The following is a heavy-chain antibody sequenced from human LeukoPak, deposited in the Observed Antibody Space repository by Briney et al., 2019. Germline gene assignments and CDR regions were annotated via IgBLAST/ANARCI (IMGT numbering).Heavy chain of an antibody. V-gene: IGHV3-74*01. Sequence: GGSLRLSCVGSEFSFSSYWMHWVRQAPEKGLEWVSSIKYDGSATTFADSVKGRFSISTDSAKNTAYLQMNSLRVEDTAIYYCAMDINGDLFHVWGQGTLATVSS. D-gene: IGHD2-2*03. J-gene: IGHJ4*02. CDR2: IKYDGSAT. CDR3: AMDINGDLFHV. CDR1: EFSFSSYW.